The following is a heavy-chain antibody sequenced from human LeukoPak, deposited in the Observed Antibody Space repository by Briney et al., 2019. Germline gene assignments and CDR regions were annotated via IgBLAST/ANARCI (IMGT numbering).Heavy chain of an antibody. V-gene: IGHV4-34*01. CDR3: ARDAYAGHIAAAGTIDY. CDR1: GGSFSGYY. CDR2: INHSGST. Sequence: PSETLSLTCAVYGGSFSGYYWSWIRQPPGKGLEWIGEINHSGSTNYNPSLKSRVTISVDTSKNQFSLKLSSVTAADTAVYYCARDAYAGHIAAAGTIDYWGQGTLVTVSS. D-gene: IGHD6-13*01. J-gene: IGHJ4*02.